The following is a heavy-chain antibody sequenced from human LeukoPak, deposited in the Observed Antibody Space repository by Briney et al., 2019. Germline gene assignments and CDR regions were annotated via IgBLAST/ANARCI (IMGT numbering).Heavy chain of an antibody. CDR2: IYYSGST. J-gene: IGHJ4*02. CDR3: ARVVSAAGTIDY. D-gene: IGHD6-13*01. CDR1: GGSISSGGYY. V-gene: IGHV4-31*03. Sequence: SETLSLTCTVSGGSISSGGYYWSWIRQHPGKGLEWIGYIYYSGSTYYNPSLKSRVTISVDTSKNQFSLKLSSVTAADTAVYYCARVVSAAGTIDYWDQGTLVTVSS.